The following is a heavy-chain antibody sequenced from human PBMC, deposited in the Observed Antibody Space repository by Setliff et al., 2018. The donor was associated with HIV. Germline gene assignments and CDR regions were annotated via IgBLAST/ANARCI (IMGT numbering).Heavy chain of an antibody. CDR1: GYTFTSYY. CDR3: ARGAPDYGGNSGVDY. D-gene: IGHD4-17*01. J-gene: IGHJ4*02. Sequence: ASVKVSCKASGYTFTSYYMHWVRQAPGQGLEWMGIINPSGGSTSYAQKFQGRVTMTTDTSTSTAYMDLRSLRSDDTAVYYCARGAPDYGGNSGVDYWGQGTLVTVSS. CDR2: INPSGGST. V-gene: IGHV1-46*01.